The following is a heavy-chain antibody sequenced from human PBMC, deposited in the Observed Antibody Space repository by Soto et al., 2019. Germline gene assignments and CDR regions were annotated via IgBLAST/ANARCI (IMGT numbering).Heavy chain of an antibody. Sequence: EVQLLESGGGLVQPGGSLRRSCAASGCTFSSYAMSWVRQAPGKGLGWGSAVSGSGGSTYYADSVKGRFTISRDNSKNALYLQMNRLRAEDTAVYYCAIVLLYDTDSFDIWGQGTMVPVSS. V-gene: IGHV3-23*01. J-gene: IGHJ3*02. D-gene: IGHD2-15*01. CDR3: AIVLLYDTDSFDI. CDR1: GCTFSSYA. CDR2: VSGSGGST.